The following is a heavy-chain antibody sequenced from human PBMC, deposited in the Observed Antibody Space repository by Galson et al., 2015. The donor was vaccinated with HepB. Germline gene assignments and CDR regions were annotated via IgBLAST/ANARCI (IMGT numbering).Heavy chain of an antibody. J-gene: IGHJ6*02. V-gene: IGHV3-23*01. D-gene: IGHD2-21*02. CDR1: GFTFGSSP. Sequence: SLRLSCAGSGFTFGSSPMTWVRQAPGKGLDWVSAITPSADRTFYADSVRGRFTISRDNSRNTLYLQMNSLRAEDTAVYFCANGDWMDVWGQGTTVTVSS. CDR2: ITPSADRT. CDR3: ANGDWMDV.